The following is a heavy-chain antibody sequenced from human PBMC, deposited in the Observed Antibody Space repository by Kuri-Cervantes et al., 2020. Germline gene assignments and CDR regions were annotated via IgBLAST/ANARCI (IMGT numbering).Heavy chain of an antibody. J-gene: IGHJ4*02. CDR3: ARDLNLVKYKLYLDY. Sequence: ASVKVSCKASGYTFTTYAMHWVRQAPRQRLEWMGWSNAGNAYTKYSEESQGRITISKDTSASTAYMELRSLRSDDTAVYYCARDLNLVKYKLYLDYWGQGTLVTVSS. CDR2: SNAGNAYT. V-gene: IGHV1-3*02. D-gene: IGHD1-1*01. CDR1: GYTFTTYA.